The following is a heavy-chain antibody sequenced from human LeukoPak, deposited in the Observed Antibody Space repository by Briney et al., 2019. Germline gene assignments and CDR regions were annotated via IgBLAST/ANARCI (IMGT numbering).Heavy chain of an antibody. Sequence: PSETLSLTCTVSGGSISRGSYYWSWIRQPAGKGLEWIGRIYTSGSTNYNPSLRSRVTISVDTPKNQFSLKLSSVTAADTAVYYCARTYYYDSSGYGTDYWGQGTLVTVSS. CDR3: ARTYYYDSSGYGTDY. V-gene: IGHV4-61*02. CDR2: IYTSGST. J-gene: IGHJ4*02. CDR1: GGSISRGSYY. D-gene: IGHD3-22*01.